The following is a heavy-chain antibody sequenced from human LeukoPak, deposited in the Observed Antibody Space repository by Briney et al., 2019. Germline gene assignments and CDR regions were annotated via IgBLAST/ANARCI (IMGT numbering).Heavy chain of an antibody. J-gene: IGHJ4*02. Sequence: PSETLSLTCTVSGGSITSSSYYWGWIRQPPGRGLEWIGTIYYSGSTYYNLSLKSRVTISVDTSKNQFSPKLSSVTAADTAVYSCATLKKGSWYYFDYWGQGTLVTVSS. CDR3: ATLKKGSWYYFDY. CDR1: GGSITSSSYY. CDR2: IYYSGST. D-gene: IGHD6-13*01. V-gene: IGHV4-39*01.